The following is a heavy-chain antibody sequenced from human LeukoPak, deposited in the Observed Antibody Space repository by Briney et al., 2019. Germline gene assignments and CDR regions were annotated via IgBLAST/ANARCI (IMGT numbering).Heavy chain of an antibody. CDR3: ARDSHLATCLGY. Sequence: ASVKVSCKASGYTFTGYYMHWVRQAPGQGLEWMGWINPSSGGTNYAQKFQGRVTMTRDTSISTAYMELSRLRSDDTAVYYCARDSHLATCLGYWGQGTLVTVSS. V-gene: IGHV1-2*02. CDR2: INPSSGGT. J-gene: IGHJ4*02. CDR1: GYTFTGYY.